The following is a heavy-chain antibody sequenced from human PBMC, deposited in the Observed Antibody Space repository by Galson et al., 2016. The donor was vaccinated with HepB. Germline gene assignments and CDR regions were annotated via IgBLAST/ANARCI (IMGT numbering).Heavy chain of an antibody. CDR2: MYHTEDT. V-gene: IGHV4-39*01. CDR1: GAYISDTEYY. J-gene: IGHJ6*03. CDR3: ATGIVVAGKMYYYYMDV. D-gene: IGHD6-19*01. Sequence: ETLSLTCTVSGAYISDTEYYWGWIRQPPGRGLEWIGSMYHTEDTYYNPSLKSRVTISVDTSKNQFSLRLNSVTAADTGVYYCATGIVVAGKMYYYYMDVWGKGTTVTVSS.